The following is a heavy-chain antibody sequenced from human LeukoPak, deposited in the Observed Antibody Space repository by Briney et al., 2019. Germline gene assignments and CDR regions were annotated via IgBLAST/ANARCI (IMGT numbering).Heavy chain of an antibody. CDR2: FDPEDGET. D-gene: IGHD5-18*01. V-gene: IGHV1-24*01. CDR3: ATAVSDTAMVTLDY. J-gene: IGHJ4*02. Sequence: ASVNVSCKVSGYTLTELSMHWVRQAPGKGLEWMGGFDPEDGETIYAQKFQGRVTMTEDTSTDTAYMELSSLRSEDTAVYYCATAVSDTAMVTLDYWGQGTLVTVSS. CDR1: GYTLTELS.